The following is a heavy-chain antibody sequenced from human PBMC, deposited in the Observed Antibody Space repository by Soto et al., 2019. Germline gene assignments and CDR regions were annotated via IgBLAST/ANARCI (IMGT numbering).Heavy chain of an antibody. CDR1: GGSISSYY. CDR2: IYYSGST. Sequence: SETLSLTXTVSGGSISSYYWSWIRQPPGRGLEWIGYIYYSGSTNYNPSLKSRVTIPVDTSKNQFSLKLSSVTAADTAVYYCARGMGYDSSGYYYGYWGQGTLVTVPS. J-gene: IGHJ4*02. D-gene: IGHD3-22*01. CDR3: ARGMGYDSSGYYYGY. V-gene: IGHV4-59*01.